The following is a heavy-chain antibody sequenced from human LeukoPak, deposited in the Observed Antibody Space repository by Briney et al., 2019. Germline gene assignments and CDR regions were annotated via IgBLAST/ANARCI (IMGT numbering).Heavy chain of an antibody. J-gene: IGHJ4*02. CDR2: ISGSGGST. D-gene: IGHD2-21*02. Sequence: PGGSLRLSCAASGFTSSSYAMSWVRQAPGKGLEWVSAISGSGGSTYYADSVKGRFTISRDNSKNTLYLQMNSLRAGDTAVYYCARARGTVVVTASDYWGQGTLVTVSS. CDR3: ARARGTVVVTASDY. V-gene: IGHV3-23*01. CDR1: GFTSSSYA.